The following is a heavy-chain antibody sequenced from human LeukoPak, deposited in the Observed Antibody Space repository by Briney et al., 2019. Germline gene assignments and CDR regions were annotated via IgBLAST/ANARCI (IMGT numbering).Heavy chain of an antibody. D-gene: IGHD3-22*01. J-gene: IGHJ6*03. Sequence: SETLSLTCTVSGGSISSGSYYWSWTRQPAGKGLEWIGRIYTSGSTNYNPSLKSRVTISVDTSKNQFSLKLSSVTAADTAVHYCARVTSSGYYYYYMDVWGKGTTVTVSS. V-gene: IGHV4-61*02. CDR2: IYTSGST. CDR3: ARVTSSGYYYYYMDV. CDR1: GGSISSGSYY.